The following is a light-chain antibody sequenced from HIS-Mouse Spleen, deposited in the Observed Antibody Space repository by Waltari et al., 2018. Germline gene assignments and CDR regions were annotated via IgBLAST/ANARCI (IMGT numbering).Light chain of an antibody. CDR2: KAS. V-gene: IGKV1-5*03. CDR3: QQYNSYPYT. CDR1: QSISNW. Sequence: DIQLTQSPSTLSASVGDRVTITCRARQSISNWLAWDQKKPGKAPKLLIHKASRLESGVPSRFSGSGSWTEFTLSISSLQPDDFATYFCQQYNSYPYTCGQGTKLEIK. J-gene: IGKJ2*01.